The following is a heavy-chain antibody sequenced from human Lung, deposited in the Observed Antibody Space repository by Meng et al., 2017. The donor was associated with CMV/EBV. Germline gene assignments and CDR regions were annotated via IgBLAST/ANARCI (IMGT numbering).Heavy chain of an antibody. CDR2: FIPIFGTP. CDR1: GGTFSNYP. Sequence: SAKVFCKASGGTFSNYPVSWVRHAPGLGLEWMGGFIPIFGTPNYAQKFQGRLTITTDESTSTAYMALNSLRSEDTAVYYCATEGPLNWFDRWGQGTLVTVSS. V-gene: IGHV1-69*05. CDR3: ATEGPLNWFDR. J-gene: IGHJ5*02.